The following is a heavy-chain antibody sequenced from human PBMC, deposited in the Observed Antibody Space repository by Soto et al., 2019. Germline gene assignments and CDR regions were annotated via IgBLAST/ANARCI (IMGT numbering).Heavy chain of an antibody. Sequence: SVKVSCKASGGTFRNHVFNWVRQAPGQGLEWMGGIIPIIGTPNYAQKFQGRVTITADASTNTVYLDVSSLRSQDTAVYYCARDLEFRDGNISHLDYWGQGTLLTVSS. CDR2: IIPIIGTP. CDR1: GGTFRNHV. CDR3: ARDLEFRDGNISHLDY. V-gene: IGHV1-69*13. D-gene: IGHD3-10*01. J-gene: IGHJ4*02.